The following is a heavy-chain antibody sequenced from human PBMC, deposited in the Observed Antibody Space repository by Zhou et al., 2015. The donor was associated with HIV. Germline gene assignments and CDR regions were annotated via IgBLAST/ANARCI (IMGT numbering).Heavy chain of an antibody. D-gene: IGHD3-3*01. CDR3: ARARGFLEWLSSNGFDY. V-gene: IGHV1-2*04. Sequence: QVQLVQSGAEVKKPGASVKVSCKASGYTFTGYYMHWVRQAPGQGLEWMGWINPNSGGTNYAQKFQGWVTMTRDTSISTAYMELSRLRSDDTAVYYCARARGFLEWLSSNGFDYWGQGTLVTVSS. CDR1: GYTFTGYY. CDR2: INPNSGGT. J-gene: IGHJ4*02.